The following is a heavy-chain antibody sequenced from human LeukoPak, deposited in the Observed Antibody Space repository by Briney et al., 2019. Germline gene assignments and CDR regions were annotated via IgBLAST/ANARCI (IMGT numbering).Heavy chain of an antibody. D-gene: IGHD4-17*01. Sequence: GRSLRLSCAAPGFTFSSYAMHGVRQAPGKGLEGVAVISYEGSNKYYADSVKGRFTISRDNSKNTLYLQMNSLRAEDTAVYYCARDLNDYGDYGGDYWGQGTLVTVSS. J-gene: IGHJ4*02. CDR1: GFTFSSYA. CDR3: ARDLNDYGDYGGDY. V-gene: IGHV3-30*04. CDR2: ISYEGSNK.